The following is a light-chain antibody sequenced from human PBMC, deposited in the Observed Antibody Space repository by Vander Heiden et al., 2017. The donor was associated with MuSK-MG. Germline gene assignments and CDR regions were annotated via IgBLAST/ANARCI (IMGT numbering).Light chain of an antibody. Sequence: DIQLTQSPSFLSASVGDRVTVTCRASQGISSYLAWYQQKPGKAPKLLIYAASTLQTGVPSRFSGSGSGTEFTLTISSLQPEDFATYYCQQLNSYPITFGQGTQMEIK. CDR1: QGISSY. V-gene: IGKV1-9*01. CDR2: AAS. J-gene: IGKJ5*01. CDR3: QQLNSYPIT.